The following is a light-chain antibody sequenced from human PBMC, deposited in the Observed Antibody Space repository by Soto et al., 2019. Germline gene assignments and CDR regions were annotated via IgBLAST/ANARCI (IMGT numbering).Light chain of an antibody. J-gene: IGKJ4*01. V-gene: IGKV1-39*01. Sequence: DIQMTQSPSSLSASVGDRVTITCRASQSLYNYLNWYQQKPGKAPKLLIYAASNLQSGVPSRFSGSRSGTDFTLTISSLQPDDFATYYCQQSYFTPVTFGGGTKVEIK. CDR2: AAS. CDR3: QQSYFTPVT. CDR1: QSLYNY.